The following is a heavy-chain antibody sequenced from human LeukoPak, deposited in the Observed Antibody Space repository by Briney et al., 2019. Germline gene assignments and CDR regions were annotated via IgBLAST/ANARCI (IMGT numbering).Heavy chain of an antibody. CDR3: ARDPLYTNSPPSYFDY. J-gene: IGHJ4*02. Sequence: GGSLRLSCAASGCTFSSYAMNWVRQAPGKGLEWVAIISYDGTNKDYADSVKGRFTISRDNSRNTLYLQMNSLRAEDTAVYYCARDPLYTNSPPSYFDYWGQGTLVTVSS. CDR2: ISYDGTNK. V-gene: IGHV3-30-3*01. CDR1: GCTFSSYA. D-gene: IGHD2-2*02.